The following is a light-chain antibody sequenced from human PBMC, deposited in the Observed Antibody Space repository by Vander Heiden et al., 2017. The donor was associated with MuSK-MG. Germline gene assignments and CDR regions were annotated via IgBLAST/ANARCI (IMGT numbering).Light chain of an antibody. CDR1: QGISSY. V-gene: IGKV1-9*01. CDR3: QQLNSYPRIT. Sequence: DIQLTQSPSFLSASVGDRVTITCRASQGISSYLAWYQQKPGKAPKLLIYAASTLQRGVPSRFSGSGYGTEFTLTISSRQPEDFASYYCQQLNSYPRITFGHGTKVDIK. J-gene: IGKJ3*01. CDR2: AAS.